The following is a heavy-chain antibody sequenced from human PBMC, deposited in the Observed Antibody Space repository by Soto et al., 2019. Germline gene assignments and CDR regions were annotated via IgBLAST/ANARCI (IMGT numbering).Heavy chain of an antibody. D-gene: IGHD6-19*01. CDR2: IYYSGST. V-gene: IGHV4-59*01. J-gene: IGHJ5*02. CDR1: GGSISSYY. CDR3: ARMYSSGWRAQDEYNWFDP. Sequence: SETLSLTCTVSGGSISSYYWSWIRQPPGKGLEWIGYIYYSGSTNYNPSLKSRVTISVDTSKNQFSLKLSSVTAADTAVYYCARMYSSGWRAQDEYNWFDPWGQGTLVTVSS.